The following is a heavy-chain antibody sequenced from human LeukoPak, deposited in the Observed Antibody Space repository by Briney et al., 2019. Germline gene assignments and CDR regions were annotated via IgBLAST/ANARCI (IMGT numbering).Heavy chain of an antibody. D-gene: IGHD5-24*01. V-gene: IGHV4-61*01. Sequence: PPESLSLTCILSGGSISSSSYYWSWIRQPPGKGLEWIEYIYYSGSTNYNPSLKSRVTISVDTSKNQFSLKLSSVTAADTAVYYCAREGEGWLQYYWGQGTLVTVSS. J-gene: IGHJ4*02. CDR3: AREGEGWLQYY. CDR1: GGSISSSSYY. CDR2: IYYSGST.